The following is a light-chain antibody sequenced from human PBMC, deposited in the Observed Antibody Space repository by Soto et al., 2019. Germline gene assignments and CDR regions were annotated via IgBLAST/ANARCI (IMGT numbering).Light chain of an antibody. J-gene: IGKJ5*01. CDR3: QQSYMDPIT. CDR2: DAS. V-gene: IGKV1-39*01. Sequence: DIQMTQSPSSLSASVGNRVTITCRASQSISTYLNWYQKKPGKAPNLLIYDASRLQSGVPSRFSGSAGGKDLTLSISSVQPEDFATYFCQQSYMDPITFGQGTRLEIK. CDR1: QSISTY.